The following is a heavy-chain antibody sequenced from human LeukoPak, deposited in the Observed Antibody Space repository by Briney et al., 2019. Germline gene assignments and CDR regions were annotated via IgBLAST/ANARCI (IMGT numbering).Heavy chain of an antibody. CDR2: IYTSGST. J-gene: IGHJ5*02. Sequence: SETLFLTCTVSGGSISSYYWSWIRQPAGKGLEWIGRIYTSGSTNYNPSLKSRVTMSVDTSKDQFSLKLSSVTAADTAVYYCARGGGVTYDNWFDPWGQGTLVTVSS. CDR1: GGSISSYY. CDR3: ARGGGVTYDNWFDP. V-gene: IGHV4-4*07. D-gene: IGHD4-23*01.